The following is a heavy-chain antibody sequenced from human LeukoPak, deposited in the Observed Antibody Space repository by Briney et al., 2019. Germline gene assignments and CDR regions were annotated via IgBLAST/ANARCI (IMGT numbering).Heavy chain of an antibody. CDR3: ALGDGYNRAFDY. J-gene: IGHJ4*02. D-gene: IGHD5-24*01. V-gene: IGHV3-43*01. Sequence: QPGGSLRLSCAASGFTFDDYTMHWVRQAPGKGLEWVSLISWDGGSTYYADSVKGRFTISRDNSKNSLYLQMNSLRTEDTALYYCALGDGYNRAFDYWGQGTLVTVPS. CDR1: GFTFDDYT. CDR2: ISWDGGST.